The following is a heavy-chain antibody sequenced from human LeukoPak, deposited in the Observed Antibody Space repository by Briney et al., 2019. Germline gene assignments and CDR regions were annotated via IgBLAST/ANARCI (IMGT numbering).Heavy chain of an antibody. D-gene: IGHD2-8*01. CDR3: ARGAHIILMVYAYNWFDP. V-gene: IGHV3-20*04. Sequence: GGSLRLSCAASGFTFDDYGMSWVRQAPGKGLEWVSGINWNGGSTGYADSVKGRFTISRDNAKNTLYLQMTSLRAEDTAVYYCARGAHIILMVYAYNWFDPWGQGTLVTVSS. CDR1: GFTFDDYG. J-gene: IGHJ5*02. CDR2: INWNGGST.